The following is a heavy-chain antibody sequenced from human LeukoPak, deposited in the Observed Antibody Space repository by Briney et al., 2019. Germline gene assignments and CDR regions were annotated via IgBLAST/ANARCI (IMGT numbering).Heavy chain of an antibody. Sequence: SETLSLTCTVSGGSISSYYWSRIRQPPGKGLEWIGEINDSESTNYNPSLKSRATISVDTSKKQLSLKLSSVTAADTAMYYCARETAAAGSFIAINDYWGQGTLVTVSS. CDR3: ARETAAAGSFIAINDY. D-gene: IGHD6-13*01. CDR1: GGSISSYY. CDR2: INDSEST. V-gene: IGHV4-34*01. J-gene: IGHJ4*02.